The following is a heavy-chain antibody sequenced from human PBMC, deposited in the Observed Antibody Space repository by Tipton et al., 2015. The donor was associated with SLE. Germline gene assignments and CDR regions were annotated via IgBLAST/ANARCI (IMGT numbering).Heavy chain of an antibody. J-gene: IGHJ4*02. CDR2: VFVSGDT. Sequence: TLSLTCSLSGASISSGSYFLTWIRHPAGKSLEWIGRVFVSGDTNYNPSVKSRVTISVDTSQNQFSLRLSSVTAADAAVYYCARESVAAAGIDYWGQGTLVAVSS. V-gene: IGHV4-61*02. CDR1: GASISSGSYF. CDR3: ARESVAAAGIDY. D-gene: IGHD6-13*01.